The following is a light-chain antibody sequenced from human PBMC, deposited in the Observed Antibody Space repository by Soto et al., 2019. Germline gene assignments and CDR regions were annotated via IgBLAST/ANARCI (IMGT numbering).Light chain of an antibody. V-gene: IGKV1-5*03. J-gene: IGKJ1*01. CDR1: QSISSW. CDR3: QQYNSYSWT. Sequence: DIQMTQSPSTLSASVGASVTITCRASQSISSWLAWYQQKPGKAPKLLIYKASSLQSGVPSRFSGSGSGTEFTLTISSLQPDDFATYYCQQYNSYSWTFGQGTKVDIK. CDR2: KAS.